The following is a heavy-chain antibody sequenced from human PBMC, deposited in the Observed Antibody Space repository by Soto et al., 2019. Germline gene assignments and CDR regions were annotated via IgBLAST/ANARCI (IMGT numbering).Heavy chain of an antibody. Sequence: QVQLVQSGGEVKKPGASVKLSCTASGYTFTSYGLSWVRQAPGQGLEWMGWISAYNGKTNYAQNVQGRVTMTTDTATRTADMDLRSLRSDDTAVEYGARGGDVNYYHGMDVWGQGTTVTVSS. D-gene: IGHD5-12*01. V-gene: IGHV1-18*01. CDR1: GYTFTSYG. CDR3: ARGGDVNYYHGMDV. J-gene: IGHJ6*02. CDR2: ISAYNGKT.